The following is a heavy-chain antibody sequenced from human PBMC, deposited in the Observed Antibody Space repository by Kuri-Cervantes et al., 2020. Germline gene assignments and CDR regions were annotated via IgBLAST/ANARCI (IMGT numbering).Heavy chain of an antibody. J-gene: IGHJ4*02. CDR1: GFTFSSYW. Sequence: GGSLRLSCAASGFTFSSYWMSWVRQAPGKGLEWVANIKQDGSEKNYVDSVKGRFTISRDNAKNSLYLQMNSLRAEDTALYYCAREEGGSYFRQFDYWGQGTLVTVSS. CDR3: AREEGGSYFRQFDY. CDR2: IKQDGSEK. V-gene: IGHV3-7*05. D-gene: IGHD1-26*01.